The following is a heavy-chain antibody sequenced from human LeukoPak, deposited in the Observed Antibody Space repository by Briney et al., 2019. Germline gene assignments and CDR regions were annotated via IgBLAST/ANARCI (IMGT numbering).Heavy chain of an antibody. CDR3: ARDWSPNWFDP. V-gene: IGHV3-23*01. Sequence: PGGSKRLSCAASGFTFSSYAMSWVRQAPGKGLEWVSAIIGSGGYTYHADPVKPRFTISRDNAKNSLYLEMNSLRAEDTAVYYCARDWSPNWFDPWVQGTLATVTS. CDR2: IIGSGGYT. J-gene: IGHJ5*02. CDR1: GFTFSSYA.